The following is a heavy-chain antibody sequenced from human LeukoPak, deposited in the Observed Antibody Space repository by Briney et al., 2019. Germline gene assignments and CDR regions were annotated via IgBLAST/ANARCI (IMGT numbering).Heavy chain of an antibody. CDR2: INHSGST. Sequence: PSETLSLTCAVYGGSFSGYYWSWIRRPPGKGLEWIGEINHSGSTNYNPSLKSRVTISVDTSKNQFSLKLSSVTAADTAVYYCAVRWLRQLNYWGQGTLVTVSS. CDR3: AVRWLRQLNY. J-gene: IGHJ4*02. CDR1: GGSFSGYY. V-gene: IGHV4-34*01. D-gene: IGHD5-12*01.